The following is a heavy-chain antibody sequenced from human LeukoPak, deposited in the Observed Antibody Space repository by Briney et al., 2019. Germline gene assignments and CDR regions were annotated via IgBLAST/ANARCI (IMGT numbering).Heavy chain of an antibody. CDR2: INPNSGGT. CDR3: ARGPIVVDPGFDY. CDR1: GYTFTGYY. J-gene: IGHJ4*02. D-gene: IGHD3-22*01. V-gene: IGHV1-2*02. Sequence: ASVKVSCKASGYTFTGYYMHWVRQAPGQGLEWMGWINPNSGGTNYAQKFQGRVTMTRDTSISTAYMELSRLRSDDTAVYYCARGPIVVDPGFDYWGQGTLVTVSS.